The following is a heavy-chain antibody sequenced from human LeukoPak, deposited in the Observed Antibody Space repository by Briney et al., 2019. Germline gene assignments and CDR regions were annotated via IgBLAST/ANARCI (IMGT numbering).Heavy chain of an antibody. V-gene: IGHV4-59*01. CDR2: IYYSGST. CDR3: ARDNSSSRGYYYYYGMDV. Sequence: PSETLSLTCTVSGGSISSYYWSWIRQPPGKGLEWIGYIYYSGSTNYNPSLKSRVTISVDTSKNQFSLKLSSVTAADTAVYYCARDNSSSRGYYYYYGMDVWGQGTTVTISS. D-gene: IGHD6-6*01. CDR1: GGSISSYY. J-gene: IGHJ6*02.